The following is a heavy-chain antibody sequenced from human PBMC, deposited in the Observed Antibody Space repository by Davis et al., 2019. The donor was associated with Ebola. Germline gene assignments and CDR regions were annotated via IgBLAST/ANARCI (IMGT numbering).Heavy chain of an antibody. CDR2: ISYDGNNK. D-gene: IGHD6-19*01. CDR1: GFTFSSYA. V-gene: IGHV3-30-3*01. J-gene: IGHJ4*02. CDR3: GRGGIAVEYRYYFDY. Sequence: PGGSLRLSCAASGFTFSSYAMSWVRQAPGKGLEWVAVISYDGNNKYYADSVKGRFTISRDNSKNTLYLQMNSLRAEDTAVYYCGRGGIAVEYRYYFDYWGQGTLVTVSS.